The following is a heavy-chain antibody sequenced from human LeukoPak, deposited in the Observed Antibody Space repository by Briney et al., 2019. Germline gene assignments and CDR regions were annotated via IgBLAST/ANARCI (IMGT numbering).Heavy chain of an antibody. J-gene: IGHJ3*02. CDR1: GFTFSSYS. CDR2: ISSSSSTI. D-gene: IGHD6-19*01. CDR3: ARDDVSSGGSGAFDI. V-gene: IGHV3-48*01. Sequence: PGGSLRLSCAASGFTFSSYSMNWVRQAPGQGLEWVSYISSSSSTIYYADSVKGRFTISRDNAKNSLYLQMNSLRAEDTAVYYCARDDVSSGGSGAFDIWGQGTMVTVSS.